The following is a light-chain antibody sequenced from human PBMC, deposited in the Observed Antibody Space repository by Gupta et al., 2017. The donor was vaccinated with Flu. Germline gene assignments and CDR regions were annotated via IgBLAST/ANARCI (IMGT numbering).Light chain of an antibody. Sequence: ENVLTQSPGTLSLSPGERATLSCRASQNVINSYLGWYQQRPGQAPRLLIYGASTRATGISDRFSGSGDEKDFTLTSSRRQYEDCEMYYGQQDSSSRKFGQGTKVEIK. J-gene: IGKJ1*01. CDR1: QNVINSY. CDR3: QQDSSSRK. V-gene: IGKV3-20*01. CDR2: GAS.